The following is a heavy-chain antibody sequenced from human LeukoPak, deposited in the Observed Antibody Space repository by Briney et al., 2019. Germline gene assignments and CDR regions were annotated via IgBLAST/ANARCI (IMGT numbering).Heavy chain of an antibody. CDR3: ARVRCSGGSCYSVDAFDI. Sequence: SETLSLTCTVSGGSISSYYWSWIRQPPEKGLEWIGYIYYSGSTNYNPSLKSRVTISVDTSKNQFSLKLSSVTAADTAVYYCARVRCSGGSCYSVDAFDIWGQGTMVTVSS. CDR1: GGSISSYY. J-gene: IGHJ3*02. V-gene: IGHV4-59*01. CDR2: IYYSGST. D-gene: IGHD2-15*01.